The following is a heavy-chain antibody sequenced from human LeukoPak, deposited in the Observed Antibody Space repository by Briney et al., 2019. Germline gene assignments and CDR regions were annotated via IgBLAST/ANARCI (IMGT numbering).Heavy chain of an antibody. CDR3: ARPRITMVRGGQYFQH. J-gene: IGHJ1*01. D-gene: IGHD3-10*01. V-gene: IGHV4-4*02. CDR1: GGSISSSNW. Sequence: SGTLSLTCTVSGGSISSSNWWSWVRQPPGKGLEWIGEINHSGSTNYNPSLKSRVTISVDTSKNQFSLKLSSVTAADTAVYYCARPRITMVRGGQYFQHWGQGTLVTVSS. CDR2: INHSGST.